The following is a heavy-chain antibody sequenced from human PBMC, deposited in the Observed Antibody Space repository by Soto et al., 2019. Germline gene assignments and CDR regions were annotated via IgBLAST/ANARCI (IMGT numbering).Heavy chain of an antibody. Sequence: QLTLKESGTTLVKPTQTLTLTCTFSGFSLTTSGVGVGWIRQPPGKALEWLALIYWDDEKRYSPSLQSRLTITKDTSKNQVDLTVTNMNPADTGTYYCAHRVYAISDDAFDIWGLGTMVDVSS. CDR3: AHRVYAISDDAFDI. CDR1: GFSLTTSGVG. V-gene: IGHV2-5*02. J-gene: IGHJ3*02. D-gene: IGHD2-2*01. CDR2: IYWDDEK.